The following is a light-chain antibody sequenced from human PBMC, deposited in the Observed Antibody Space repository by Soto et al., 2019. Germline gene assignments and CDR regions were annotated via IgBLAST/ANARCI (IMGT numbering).Light chain of an antibody. CDR2: GAS. Sequence: EIVMTQSPATLSVSPGERATLSCRASQSVSDNLAWYQRKPGQAPRLFIYGASARATGIPARFSGSGSGTEFTLTISSLQSEDFAAYYCQQYNNWPITFGQGTRLEIK. CDR1: QSVSDN. J-gene: IGKJ5*01. CDR3: QQYNNWPIT. V-gene: IGKV3-15*01.